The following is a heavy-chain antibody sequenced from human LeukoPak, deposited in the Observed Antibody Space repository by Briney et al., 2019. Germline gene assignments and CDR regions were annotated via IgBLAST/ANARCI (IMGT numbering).Heavy chain of an antibody. V-gene: IGHV3-23*01. Sequence: PGGSLRLSCKASGFTFSSYAMTWVRQAPGKGLEWVSAMSGSGDSPKYADSVKGRFTMSRDSSRNTVYLQMNRLRPDDTAVYYCARDWSADYWGQGTLVTVSS. CDR3: ARDWSADY. CDR1: GFTFSSYA. CDR2: MSGSGDSP. J-gene: IGHJ4*02.